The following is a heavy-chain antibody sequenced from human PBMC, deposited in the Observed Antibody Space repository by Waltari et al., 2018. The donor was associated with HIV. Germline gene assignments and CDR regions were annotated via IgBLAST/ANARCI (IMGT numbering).Heavy chain of an antibody. J-gene: IGHJ6*02. CDR3: ARAGSVFGTSPYGMDV. D-gene: IGHD2-2*01. CDR1: GGSISSGDYY. Sequence: QVQLQESGPGLVKPSQTLSITCTVSGGSISSGDYYWGWIRQPPGKGLDGIGSIYYSGSTYYNPSLKSRVTISVDTSKSQCSLELCSVRAADTAVYYCARAGSVFGTSPYGMDVWGQGTTVTVSS. V-gene: IGHV4-30-4*01. CDR2: IYYSGST.